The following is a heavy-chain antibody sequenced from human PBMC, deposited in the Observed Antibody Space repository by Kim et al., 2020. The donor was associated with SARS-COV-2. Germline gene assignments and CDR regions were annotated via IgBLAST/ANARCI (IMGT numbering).Heavy chain of an antibody. J-gene: IGHJ4*02. CDR3: ARVWAGYSGADY. Sequence: YDAHAVNGRFTISRDHGKNSLYLKMNSLRDEDTAVYYCARVWAGYSGADYGGQGTLVTVSS. V-gene: IGHV3-48*02. D-gene: IGHD3-3*01.